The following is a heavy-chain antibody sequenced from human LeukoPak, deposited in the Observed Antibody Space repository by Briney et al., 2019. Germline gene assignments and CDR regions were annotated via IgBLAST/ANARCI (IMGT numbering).Heavy chain of an antibody. V-gene: IGHV3-30*04. D-gene: IGHD4-17*01. CDR1: GFTFSSYA. Sequence: GGSLRLSCAASGFTFSSYAMHWVRQAPGKGLEWVAVISYDGSNKYYADSVKGRFTISRDNSKNTLHLQMNSLRAEDTAVYYCARALYGDYENYFDYWGQGTLVTVSS. CDR3: ARALYGDYENYFDY. CDR2: ISYDGSNK. J-gene: IGHJ4*02.